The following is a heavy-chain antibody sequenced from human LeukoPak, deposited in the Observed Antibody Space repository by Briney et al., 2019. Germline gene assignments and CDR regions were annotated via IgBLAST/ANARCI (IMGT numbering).Heavy chain of an antibody. CDR2: IIPIFGTV. J-gene: IGHJ4*02. CDR3: ARDGAIFDSRGYYYLW. D-gene: IGHD3-22*01. Sequence: SVKVSCKASGGTFSRSGISWVRQAPGQGLEWMGGIIPIFGTVNYAQKFQGRVTITADESTSTAYMELTNLRSEDTAIYYCARDGAIFDSRGYYYLWWGQGTLVTVSS. CDR1: GGTFSRSG. V-gene: IGHV1-69*13.